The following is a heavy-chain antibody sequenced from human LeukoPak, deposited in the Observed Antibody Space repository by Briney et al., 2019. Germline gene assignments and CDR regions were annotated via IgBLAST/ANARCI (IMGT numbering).Heavy chain of an antibody. CDR2: IRPDANDG. Sequence: PGGSLRLSCAASGFTFSHYWMAWVRQAPGKGLEWVAIIRPDANDGSYVDSVKGRFTISRDNAKNSLYLQLNSLRAEDTAVYYCARAPSKVVRFSKSSGGYYMDVWGKGTTVTVSS. CDR3: ARAPSKVVRFSKSSGGYYMDV. D-gene: IGHD3-3*01. V-gene: IGHV3-7*03. CDR1: GFTFSHYW. J-gene: IGHJ6*03.